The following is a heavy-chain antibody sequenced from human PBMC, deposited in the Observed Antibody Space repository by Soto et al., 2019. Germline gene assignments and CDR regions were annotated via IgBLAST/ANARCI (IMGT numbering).Heavy chain of an antibody. CDR1: GGTFSSYA. CDR3: ARGVDWNYAHGWFHP. V-gene: IGHV1-69*13. D-gene: IGHD1-7*01. Sequence: ASVKVSCKASGGTFSSYAISWVRQAPGQGLEWMGGIIPIFGTANYAQKFQGRVTITADESTSTAYMELSSLRSEDTAVYYCARGVDWNYAHGWFHPWGQGTLVTVSS. J-gene: IGHJ5*02. CDR2: IIPIFGTA.